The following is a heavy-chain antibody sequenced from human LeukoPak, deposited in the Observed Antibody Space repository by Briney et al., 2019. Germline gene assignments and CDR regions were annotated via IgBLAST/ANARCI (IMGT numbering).Heavy chain of an antibody. D-gene: IGHD2-15*01. CDR3: ARAVEGSVRFDF. CDR2: IIHSGST. V-gene: IGHV4-34*12. CDR1: GGSFSDYY. J-gene: IGHJ4*02. Sequence: SETLSLTCAVYGGSFSDYYWSWIRQSPGKGLEWIGEIIHSGSTNCNPSLKSRVTMSVDTSKNQFSLNLRSVTAADTAVYYCARAVEGSVRFDFWGQGILVTVSS.